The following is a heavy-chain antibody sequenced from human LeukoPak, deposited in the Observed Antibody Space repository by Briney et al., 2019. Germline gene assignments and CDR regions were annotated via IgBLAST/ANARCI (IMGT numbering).Heavy chain of an antibody. CDR3: ARALSGTTDNYYDSSGYYL. V-gene: IGHV3-48*04. CDR1: GFTFSSYS. CDR2: ISSSSSTI. Sequence: GGSLRLSCAASGFTFSSYSMNWVRQAPGKGLEWVSYISSSSSTIYYADSVKGRFTISRDNAKNSLYLQMNSLRAEDTAVYYCARALSGTTDNYYDSSGYYLWGQGTLVTVSS. J-gene: IGHJ5*02. D-gene: IGHD3-22*01.